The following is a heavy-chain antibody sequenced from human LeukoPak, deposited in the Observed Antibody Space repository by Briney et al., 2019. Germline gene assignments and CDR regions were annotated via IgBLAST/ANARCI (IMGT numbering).Heavy chain of an antibody. CDR2: MKTNSGNT. V-gene: IGHV1-8*03. CDR1: GYTFTSYD. D-gene: IGHD3-22*01. CDR3: AREAHYYDSSGFPPTGAFDI. J-gene: IGHJ3*02. Sequence: ASVRVSCTASGYTFTSYDINWVRQAPGQGLEWMGWMKTNSGNTGYAQKFQGRVTITRNTSISTAYMELSSLRAEDTAVYYCAREAHYYDSSGFPPTGAFDIWGQGTMVTVSS.